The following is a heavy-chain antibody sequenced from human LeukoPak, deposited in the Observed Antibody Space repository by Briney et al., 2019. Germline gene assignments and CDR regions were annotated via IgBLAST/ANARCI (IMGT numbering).Heavy chain of an antibody. Sequence: GGSLRLSCAASGFTFSSYSMSWVRQAPGKGLEWVAVIWYDGSNKYYADSVKGRFTISRDNSKNTLYLQMNSLRAEDTAVYYCAREAAGEPPAFDYWGQGTLVTVSS. J-gene: IGHJ4*02. CDR2: IWYDGSNK. V-gene: IGHV3-33*08. CDR1: GFTFSSYS. CDR3: AREAAGEPPAFDY. D-gene: IGHD3-10*01.